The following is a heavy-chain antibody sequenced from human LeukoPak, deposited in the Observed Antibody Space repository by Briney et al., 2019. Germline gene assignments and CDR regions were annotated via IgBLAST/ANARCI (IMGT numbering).Heavy chain of an antibody. CDR1: GFTFSSYA. Sequence: AGGSLRLSCAASGFTFSSYAMSWVRQAPGKGLEWVSAISGSGGSTYYADSVKGRFTISRDNSKNTLYLQMNSLRAEDTAVYYCVRVCDSDCQGAHAFDIWGQGTKVTVSS. CDR3: VRVCDSDCQGAHAFDI. D-gene: IGHD2-21*02. V-gene: IGHV3-23*01. J-gene: IGHJ3*02. CDR2: ISGSGGST.